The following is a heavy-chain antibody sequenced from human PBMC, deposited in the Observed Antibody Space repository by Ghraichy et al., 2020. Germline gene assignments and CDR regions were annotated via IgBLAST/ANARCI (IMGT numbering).Heavy chain of an antibody. CDR3: VKHHDY. CDR2: IQPDGRKS. Sequence: LSLTCEASGLTFSGYWMSWVRQAPGKGLEWVASIQPDGRKSYYVDAVKGRLTISRDNARNLLSLQMNSLRGDDTAIYYCVKHHDYWGQGTLVTVSS. CDR1: GLTFSGYW. J-gene: IGHJ4*02. V-gene: IGHV3-7*01.